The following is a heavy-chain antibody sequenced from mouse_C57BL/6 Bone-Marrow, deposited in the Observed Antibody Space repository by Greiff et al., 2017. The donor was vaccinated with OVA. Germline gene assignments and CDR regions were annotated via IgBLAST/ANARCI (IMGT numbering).Heavy chain of an antibody. CDR3: TRSYSNYGDFDY. CDR1: GYTFTDYE. J-gene: IGHJ2*01. V-gene: IGHV1-15*01. CDR2: IDPDTGGT. Sequence: VQLQQSGAELVRPGASVTLSCKASGYTFTDYEMHWVKQTPVHGLEWIGAIDPDTGGTAYNQKFKGKAILTADNSSSPGYMELRSLTSEDSAVYYCTRSYSNYGDFDYWGQGTTLTVSS. D-gene: IGHD2-5*01.